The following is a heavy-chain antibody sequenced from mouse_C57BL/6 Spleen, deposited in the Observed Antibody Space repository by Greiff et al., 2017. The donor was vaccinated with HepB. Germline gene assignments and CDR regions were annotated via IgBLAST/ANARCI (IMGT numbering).Heavy chain of an antibody. V-gene: IGHV1-69*01. D-gene: IGHD2-1*01. Sequence: VQLQQPGAELVMPGASVKLSCKASGYTFTSYWMHWVKQRPGQGLEWIGEIDPSDSYTNYNQKFKGKSTLTVDKSSSTAYMQLSSLTSEDSAVYYCARYGNLYYAMDYWGQGTSVTVSS. CDR3: ARYGNLYYAMDY. J-gene: IGHJ4*01. CDR2: IDPSDSYT. CDR1: GYTFTSYW.